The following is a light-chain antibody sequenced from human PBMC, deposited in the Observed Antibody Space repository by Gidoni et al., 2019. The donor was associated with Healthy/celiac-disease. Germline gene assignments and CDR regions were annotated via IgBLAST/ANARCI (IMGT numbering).Light chain of an antibody. CDR3: QSYDSSNLWV. Sequence: TGSSGSIASNYVQWYQQRPGSAPTTVIYEDNQRHSGVPDRFSGFSDSSSNSASLTISGLKTEDDADYYCQSYDSSNLWVFGGGTKLTVL. J-gene: IGLJ3*02. CDR2: EDN. V-gene: IGLV6-57*02. CDR1: SGSIASNY.